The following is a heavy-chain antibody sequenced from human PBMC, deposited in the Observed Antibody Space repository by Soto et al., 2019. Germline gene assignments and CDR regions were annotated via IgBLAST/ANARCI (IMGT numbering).Heavy chain of an antibody. Sequence: EVQLVESGGGLVQPGGSLRLSCSASGFTFSSYAMHWVRQSPGKGLEYVSAINSNGGSTYYADSVKGRFTIYRDNSKNTLYLQMSSLRAEDTAVYYGVKILQYSYGLPHWGQGTLVTVSS. CDR3: VKILQYSYGLPH. D-gene: IGHD5-18*01. CDR1: GFTFSSYA. J-gene: IGHJ4*02. CDR2: INSNGGST. V-gene: IGHV3-64D*06.